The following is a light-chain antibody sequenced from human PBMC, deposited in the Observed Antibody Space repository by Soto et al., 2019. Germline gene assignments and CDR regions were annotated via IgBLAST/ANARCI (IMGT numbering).Light chain of an antibody. Sequence: EIVMTQPPATLSVSPGERATLSCRASQSVSSNLAWYQQKPGQAPRLLIYGASTRATGIPARFSGSGSGTEFTLTISSLQSEDFAVYYCQQYNNWQVTFGQGTKVDIK. CDR2: GAS. V-gene: IGKV3-15*01. CDR1: QSVSSN. J-gene: IGKJ1*01. CDR3: QQYNNWQVT.